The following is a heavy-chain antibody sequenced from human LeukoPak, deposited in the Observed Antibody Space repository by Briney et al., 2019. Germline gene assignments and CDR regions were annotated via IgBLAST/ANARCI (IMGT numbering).Heavy chain of an antibody. D-gene: IGHD3-9*01. J-gene: IGHJ4*02. CDR1: GFTFSDYY. CDR2: ISSSGSTI. CDR3: ARQYYDILTGYYILDY. V-gene: IGHV3-11*04. Sequence: GGSLRLSCAVSGFTFSDYYMSWIRQAPGKGLEWVSYISSSGSTIYYADSVKGRFTISRDNAKNSLYLQMNSLRAEDTAVYYCARQYYDILTGYYILDYWGQGTLVTVSS.